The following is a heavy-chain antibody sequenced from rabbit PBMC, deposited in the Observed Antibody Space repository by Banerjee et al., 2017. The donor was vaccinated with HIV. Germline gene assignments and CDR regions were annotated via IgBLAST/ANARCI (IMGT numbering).Heavy chain of an antibody. V-gene: IGHV1S45*01. CDR2: ITYGGSA. J-gene: IGHJ4*01. Sequence: QEQLEESGGDLVKPEGSLTLTCTASGFDFSSYGVSWVRQAPGKGLEWIGYITYGGSAYYASWAKGRFTISKTSSTTVTLQMTSLTAADTATYFCARDLAGVIGWNFNLWGQGTLVTVS. CDR3: ARDLAGVIGWNFNL. D-gene: IGHD4-1*01. CDR1: GFDFSSYG.